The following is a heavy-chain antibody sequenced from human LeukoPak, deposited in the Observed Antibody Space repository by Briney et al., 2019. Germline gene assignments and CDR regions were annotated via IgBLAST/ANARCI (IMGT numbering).Heavy chain of an antibody. D-gene: IGHD6-13*01. CDR2: ISGSSGST. V-gene: IGHV3-23*01. CDR3: AKEWGSSWYAFDY. J-gene: IGHJ4*02. CDR1: GFTFSSYA. Sequence: GGSLRLSCAASGFTFSSYAMSWVRQAPGKGLEWVSTISGSSGSTYYADSVKGRFTISRDNSKNTLYLQMNSLRAEDTAVYYCAKEWGSSWYAFDYWGQGTLVTVSS.